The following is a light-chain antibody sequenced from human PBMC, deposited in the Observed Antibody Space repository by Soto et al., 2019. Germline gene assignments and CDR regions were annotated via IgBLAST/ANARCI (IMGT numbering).Light chain of an antibody. CDR1: SSDVGGYNY. CDR2: EVS. V-gene: IGLV2-8*01. Sequence: SALTQPPSASGSPGQSVNISCTGTSSDVGGYNYVSWYQQHPGKAPKLMIYEVSKRPSGVPDRFSGSKSGNTASLTVSGLQAEDEADYYCSSYAGSTLYVFGTGTKVTVL. CDR3: SSYAGSTLYV. J-gene: IGLJ1*01.